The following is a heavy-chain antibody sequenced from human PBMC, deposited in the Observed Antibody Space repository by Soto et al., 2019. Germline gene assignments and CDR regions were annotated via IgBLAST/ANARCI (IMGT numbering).Heavy chain of an antibody. V-gene: IGHV3-23*01. Sequence: EVQLLESGGGLVQPGGSLRLSCAASGFTFSDAVISWVRQAPGKGLEWVSSISRSGAGTYYTDSVKGRFTISRDNSKNTLFLQMNSLRVEDTAVYYCARKHSDYAPAFDCWGQGTLVTVSS. J-gene: IGHJ4*02. D-gene: IGHD4-4*01. CDR3: ARKHSDYAPAFDC. CDR2: ISRSGAGT. CDR1: GFTFSDAV.